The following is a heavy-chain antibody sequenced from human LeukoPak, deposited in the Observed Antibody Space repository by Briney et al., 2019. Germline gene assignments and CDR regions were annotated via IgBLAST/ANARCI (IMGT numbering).Heavy chain of an antibody. Sequence: PGGAPRSFCGVSGLTFISCCVHWVRRAPGGGLEWVAFISYDGSNKYYAESVKGRITISRDNSKNTIYLQMNSLRADDTAVYYCARDTGGRVSYGSFDYWGQGTLVTVSS. D-gene: IGHD5-18*01. V-gene: IGHV3-30-3*01. CDR3: ARDTGGRVSYGSFDY. CDR2: ISYDGSNK. CDR1: GLTFISCC. J-gene: IGHJ4*02.